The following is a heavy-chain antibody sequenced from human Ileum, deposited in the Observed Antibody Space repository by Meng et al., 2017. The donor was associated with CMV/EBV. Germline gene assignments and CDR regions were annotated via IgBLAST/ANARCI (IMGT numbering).Heavy chain of an antibody. CDR1: GFTFSSYW. CDR3: AREGTTSWYFDL. J-gene: IGHJ2*01. D-gene: IGHD1/OR15-1a*01. CDR2: ISGSGGST. Sequence: GESLKISCAASGFTFSSYWMSWVRQAPGKGLEWVSAISGSGGSTYYADSVKGRFTISRDNSKNTLYLQMNSLRAEDTAVYYCAREGTTSWYFDLWGRGTLVTVSS. V-gene: IGHV3-23*01.